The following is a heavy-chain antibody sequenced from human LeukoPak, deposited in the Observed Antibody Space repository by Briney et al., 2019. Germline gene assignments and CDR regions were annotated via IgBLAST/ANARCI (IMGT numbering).Heavy chain of an antibody. CDR1: GFTFSSYA. J-gene: IGHJ6*02. D-gene: IGHD2-15*01. CDR3: ARLRGRDYYYYGMDV. CDR2: ISYDGSNK. Sequence: PGGSLRLSCAASGFTFSSYAMHWVRQAPGKGLEWVAVISYDGSNKYYVDSVKGRFTISRDNSKNTLYLQMNSLRAEDTAVYYCARLRGRDYYYYGMDVWGQGTTVTVSS. V-gene: IGHV3-30-3*01.